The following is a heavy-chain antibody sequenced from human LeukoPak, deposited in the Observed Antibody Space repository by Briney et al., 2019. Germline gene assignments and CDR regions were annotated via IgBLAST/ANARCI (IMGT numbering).Heavy chain of an antibody. D-gene: IGHD3-10*01. V-gene: IGHV4-38-2*02. Sequence: SETLSLTCTVSGYPISSGYYWSWIRQPPGKGLEWIGYIYHSGSTYHNPSLKSRVTISVDRSKNQFSLKLSSVTAADTAVYYCARAFNYYGSGSYDYWGQGTLVTVSS. CDR3: ARAFNYYGSGSYDY. J-gene: IGHJ4*02. CDR1: GYPISSGYY. CDR2: IYHSGST.